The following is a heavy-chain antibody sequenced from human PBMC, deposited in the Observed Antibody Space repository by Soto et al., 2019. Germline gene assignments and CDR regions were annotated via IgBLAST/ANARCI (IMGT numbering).Heavy chain of an antibody. CDR2: ISYDGSNK. CDR1: GFTFSRYG. Sequence: QVQLVESGGGVVQPGRSLRLSCAASGFTFSRYGMHWVRQAPGKGLEWVAVISYDGSNKYYADSVKGRFTISRDNSKNTLYPQMHSLRAEDTAVYYCAKDLLSGDYTYYFDYWGQGTLVTVSS. V-gene: IGHV3-30*18. CDR3: AKDLLSGDYTYYFDY. D-gene: IGHD4-17*01. J-gene: IGHJ4*02.